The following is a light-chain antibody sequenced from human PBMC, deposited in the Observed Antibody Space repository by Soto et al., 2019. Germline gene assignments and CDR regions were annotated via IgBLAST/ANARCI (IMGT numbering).Light chain of an antibody. J-gene: IGLJ1*01. V-gene: IGLV2-14*01. CDR2: EVS. CDR3: FSYTSSGTYV. CDR1: SSDVGGYNY. Sequence: HSVLTQPPSSSLSPGQSVTISCPGPSSDVGGYNYVSWYQQHPGKAPKLMIYEVSNRPSGVSNRFSGSKSGNTASLTISGLQAEDETDYYCFSYTSSGTYVFGTGTKV.